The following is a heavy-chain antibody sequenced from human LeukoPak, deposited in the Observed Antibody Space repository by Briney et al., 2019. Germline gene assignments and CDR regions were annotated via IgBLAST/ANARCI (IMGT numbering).Heavy chain of an antibody. CDR2: ISNSGST. D-gene: IGHD3-22*01. J-gene: IGHJ6*03. CDR3: ARTPMTKPFYYYYYLDV. Sequence: SETLSLTCTVSGGSINSYYWSWIRQPPGKGLEWIGYISNSGSTSYNASLKSRVTISADTSKKQFSLKLSSVTAADTAVYYCARTPMTKPFYYYYYLDVWGKGTTVTVSS. CDR1: GGSINSYY. V-gene: IGHV4-59*01.